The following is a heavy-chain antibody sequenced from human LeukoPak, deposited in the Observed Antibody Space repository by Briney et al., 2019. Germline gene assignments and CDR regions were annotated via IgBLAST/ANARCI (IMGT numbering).Heavy chain of an antibody. D-gene: IGHD6-19*01. CDR2: IWYDGSNK. Sequence: GGSLRLSCAASGFTFSSYGMHWVRQAPGKGLEWVAVIWYDGSNKYYADSVKGRFTISRGNSKNTLYLQMNSLRAEDTAVYYCAKEAIAVAGSQPFDYWGQGTLVTVSS. CDR3: AKEAIAVAGSQPFDY. CDR1: GFTFSSYG. V-gene: IGHV3-33*06. J-gene: IGHJ4*02.